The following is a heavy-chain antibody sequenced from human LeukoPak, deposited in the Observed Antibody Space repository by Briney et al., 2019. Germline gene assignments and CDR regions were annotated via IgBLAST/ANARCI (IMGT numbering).Heavy chain of an antibody. V-gene: IGHV1-69*05. CDR3: ARVYWELLPMGYFQH. CDR1: GGTFSSYA. D-gene: IGHD1-26*01. J-gene: IGHJ1*01. CDR2: IIPIFGTA. Sequence: SVKVSCKASGGTFSSYAISWVRQAPGQGLEWMGGIIPIFGTANYAQKFQGRVTMTRDTSTSTVYMELSSLRSEDTAVYYCARVYWELLPMGYFQHWGQGTLVTVSS.